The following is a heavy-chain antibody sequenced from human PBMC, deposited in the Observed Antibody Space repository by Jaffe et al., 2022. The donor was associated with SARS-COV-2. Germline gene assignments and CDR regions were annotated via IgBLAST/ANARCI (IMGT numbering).Heavy chain of an antibody. D-gene: IGHD5-12*01. CDR3: ARSAVATKNYYYYGMDV. J-gene: IGHJ6*02. V-gene: IGHV3-30-3*01. CDR2: ISYDGSNK. CDR1: GFTFSSYA. Sequence: QVQLVESGGGVVQPGRSLRLSCAASGFTFSSYAMHWVRQAPGKGLEWVAVISYDGSNKYYADSVKGRFTISRDNSKNTLYLQMNSLRAEDTAVYYCARSAVATKNYYYYGMDVWGQGTTVTVSS.